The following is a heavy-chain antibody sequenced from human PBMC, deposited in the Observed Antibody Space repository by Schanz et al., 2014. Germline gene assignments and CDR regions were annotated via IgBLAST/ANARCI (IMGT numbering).Heavy chain of an antibody. CDR2: INPNSGGT. Sequence: QVQLVQSGSELKKPGASVKVSCKASGYTFTSYAMNWVRQAPGQGLEWMGWINPNSGGTNYAQKFQGRVTMTRDTSISTAYMELSRLRSDDTAVYYCARAGQDFEYSSLSPIWYFDLWGRGTLVTVSS. V-gene: IGHV1-2*02. CDR1: GYTFTSYA. CDR3: ARAGQDFEYSSLSPIWYFDL. J-gene: IGHJ2*01. D-gene: IGHD6-6*01.